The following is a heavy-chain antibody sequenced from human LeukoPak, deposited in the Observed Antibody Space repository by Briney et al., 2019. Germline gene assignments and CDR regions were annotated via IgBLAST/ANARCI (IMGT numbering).Heavy chain of an antibody. CDR3: AREGYYYYGSGSYYNRANYYFDY. J-gene: IGHJ4*02. V-gene: IGHV4-59*01. CDR2: ICYSGST. CDR1: GGSISSYY. Sequence: SETLSLTCTVSGGSISSYYWSWIRQPPGKGLEWIGYICYSGSTNYNPSLKSRVTISVDTSKNQFSLKLSSVTAADTAVYYCAREGYYYYGSGSYYNRANYYFDYWGQGTLVTVSS. D-gene: IGHD3-10*01.